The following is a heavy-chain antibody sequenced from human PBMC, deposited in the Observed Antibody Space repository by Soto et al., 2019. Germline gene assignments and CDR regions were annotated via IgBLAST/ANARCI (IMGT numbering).Heavy chain of an antibody. CDR2: IIPIFGTA. J-gene: IGHJ4*02. V-gene: IGHV1-69*13. CDR1: GGTFSSYA. CDR3: ARGPFVVVVPAAEYYFDY. Sequence: GASVKVSCKASGGTFSSYAISWVRQAPGQGLEWMGGIIPIFGTANYAQKFQGRVTITADESTSTAYMELSSLRSEDTAVYYCARGPFVVVVPAAEYYFDYWGQGTLVTVSS. D-gene: IGHD2-2*01.